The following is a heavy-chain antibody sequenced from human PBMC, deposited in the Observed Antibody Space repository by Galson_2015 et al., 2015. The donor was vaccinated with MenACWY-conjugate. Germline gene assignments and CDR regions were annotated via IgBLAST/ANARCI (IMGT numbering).Heavy chain of an antibody. CDR1: GYIFSTYW. J-gene: IGHJ3*01. V-gene: IGHV5-51*01. D-gene: IGHD2-21*01. CDR3: TRRLIANFRDAFDF. CDR2: LYPGDTYI. Sequence: SGAAVKKPGESLTISCPGSGYIFSTYWIAWVRQMPGKGLEWMGMLYPGDTYIRNNRSFEGPVTMSVDTSISTAYLRWSSLKASDAAMYYCTRRLIANFRDAFDFWGQGTMVTVSS.